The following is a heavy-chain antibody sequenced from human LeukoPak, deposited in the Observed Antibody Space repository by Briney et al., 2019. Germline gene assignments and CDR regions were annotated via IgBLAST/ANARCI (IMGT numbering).Heavy chain of an antibody. V-gene: IGHV3-30*02. CDR2: IRYDGSNK. J-gene: IGHJ6*03. CDR1: GFTFSSYG. Sequence: GGSLRLSCAAPGFTFSSYGMHWVRQAPGKGLEWVAFIRYDGSNKYYADSVKGRFTISRDNSKNTLYLRMNSLRAEDTAVYYCAKDPVKGPFYYYYMDVWGKGTTVTVSS. CDR3: AKDPVKGPFYYYYMDV.